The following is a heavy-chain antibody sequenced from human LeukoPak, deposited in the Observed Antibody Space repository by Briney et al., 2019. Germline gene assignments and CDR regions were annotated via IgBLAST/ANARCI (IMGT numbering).Heavy chain of an antibody. Sequence: GGSLRLSCAASGFTFSSYGMHWVRQAPGKGLEWVAVIWYDGSNKYYADSVKGRFTISRDNSKNTLYLQRNSLRAEDTAVYYCAKDGGSSSVNWFDPWGQGTLVTVSS. V-gene: IGHV3-33*06. CDR3: AKDGGSSSVNWFDP. J-gene: IGHJ5*02. CDR2: IWYDGSNK. CDR1: GFTFSSYG. D-gene: IGHD6-6*01.